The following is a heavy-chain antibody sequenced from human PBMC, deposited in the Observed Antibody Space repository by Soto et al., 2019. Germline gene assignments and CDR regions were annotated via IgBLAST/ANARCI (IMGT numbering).Heavy chain of an antibody. J-gene: IGHJ4*02. CDR2: IVPIYRTA. Sequence: AVKVSCPSAGGTFSRYRINWVLQAPGQGLEWVGGIVPIYRTADYAQKFQGRVTITADESARTSYMELRSLKSQDTAVYYCVRDSGAKSSSIWGKGTRVTV. CDR1: GGTFSRYR. V-gene: IGHV1-69*13. D-gene: IGHD6-13*01. CDR3: VRDSGAKSSSI.